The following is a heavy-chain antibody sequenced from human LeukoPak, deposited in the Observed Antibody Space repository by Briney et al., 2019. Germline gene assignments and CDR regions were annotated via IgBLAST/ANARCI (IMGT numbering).Heavy chain of an antibody. J-gene: IGHJ4*02. V-gene: IGHV3-20*04. Sequence: GGSLRLSCAASGFTFSSYGMSWVRQAPGKGLEWVSGINWNGGSTGYADSVKGRFTISRDNAKNSLYLQMNSLRAEDTALYYCARGGYGDYADYRGQGTLVTVSS. D-gene: IGHD4-17*01. CDR1: GFTFSSYG. CDR2: INWNGGST. CDR3: ARGGYGDYADY.